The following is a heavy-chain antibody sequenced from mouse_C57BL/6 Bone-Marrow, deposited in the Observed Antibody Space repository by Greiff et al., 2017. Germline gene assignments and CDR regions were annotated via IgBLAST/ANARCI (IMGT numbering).Heavy chain of an antibody. CDR2: IDPENGDT. CDR3: TFITTVVAYDFWYFDV. J-gene: IGHJ1*03. D-gene: IGHD1-1*01. CDR1: GFNIKDDY. Sequence: VQLKESGAELVRPGASVKLSCTASGFNIKDDYMHWVTQRPEQGLEWIGWIDPENGDTEYASKFQGKATITADTSSNTAYLQLSSLTSEDTAVYYCTFITTVVAYDFWYFDVWGTGTTVTVSS. V-gene: IGHV14-4*01.